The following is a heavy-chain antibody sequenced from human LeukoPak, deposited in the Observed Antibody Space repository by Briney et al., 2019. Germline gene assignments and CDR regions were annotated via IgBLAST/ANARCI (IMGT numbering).Heavy chain of an antibody. CDR2: ISSNGGST. V-gene: IGHV3-64D*09. Sequence: GGSLRLSCSASGFTFSSYAMHWVRQAPGKGLEYLSGISSNGGSTYYADSVKGRFTISRDNSKNTLYLQMSSLRAEDTAVYYCVKPTGYSSGWYDYWGQGTLVTVSS. J-gene: IGHJ4*02. CDR1: GFTFSSYA. D-gene: IGHD6-19*01. CDR3: VKPTGYSSGWYDY.